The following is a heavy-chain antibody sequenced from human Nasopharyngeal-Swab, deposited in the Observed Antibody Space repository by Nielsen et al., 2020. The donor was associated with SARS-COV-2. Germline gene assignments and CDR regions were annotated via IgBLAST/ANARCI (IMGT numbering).Heavy chain of an antibody. Sequence: GESVKISCAASGFTFSSYAMSWVRQAPGKGLEWVSAISGSGGSTYYADSVKGRFTISRDNSKNTLYLQMNSLRAEDTAVYYCASSVAGTGSVYFDYWGQGTLVTVSS. CDR2: ISGSGGST. CDR3: ASSVAGTGSVYFDY. CDR1: GFTFSSYA. D-gene: IGHD6-19*01. J-gene: IGHJ4*02. V-gene: IGHV3-23*01.